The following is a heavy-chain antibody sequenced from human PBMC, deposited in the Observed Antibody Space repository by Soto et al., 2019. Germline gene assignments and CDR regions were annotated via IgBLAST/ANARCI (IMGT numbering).Heavy chain of an antibody. D-gene: IGHD3-9*01. J-gene: IGHJ5*02. CDR2: IYNTGNT. CDR1: GGSISSAAYY. V-gene: IGHV4-31*03. CDR3: ARETGYFGGYTWFDP. Sequence: SDTLCLTCTVSGGSISSAAYYWSWIRQHPGKGLEWIGYIYNTGNTYYSPSLESRVTISLDTSKNQFTLKLSSVTAADTAVYFCARETGYFGGYTWFDPWGQGNLVTV.